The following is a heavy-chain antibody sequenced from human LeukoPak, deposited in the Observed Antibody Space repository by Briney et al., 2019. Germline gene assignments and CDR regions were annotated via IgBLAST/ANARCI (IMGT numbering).Heavy chain of an antibody. V-gene: IGHV1-18*01. CDR3: ARDLGGDGSYWGYFDY. CDR2: ISGYIGST. D-gene: IGHD3-10*01. CDR1: GYTFTSYG. J-gene: IGHJ4*02. Sequence: GASVKVSCKASGYTFTSYGISWVRQAPGQGLQWMGWISGYIGSTNYARKFQGRVSMTTDTSTSTVYMELRSLRSDDTAVYYCARDLGGDGSYWGYFDYWGQGTLVTVSS.